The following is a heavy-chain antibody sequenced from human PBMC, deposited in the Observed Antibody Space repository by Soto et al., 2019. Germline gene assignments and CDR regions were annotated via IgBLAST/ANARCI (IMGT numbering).Heavy chain of an antibody. V-gene: IGHV3-21*01. D-gene: IGHD3-16*01. CDR1: GFTFSSYT. CDR2: ISSSSSYI. Sequence: EVQLVESGGGLVKPGGSLRLSCAAFGFTFSSYTMNWVRQAPGKGLEWVSSISSSSSYIYYAHSVKGRFTISRDNAKTSLYLQMNSLRAEATAVYYCARDRGGDLKAFDIWGQGTMVTVSS. CDR3: ARDRGGDLKAFDI. J-gene: IGHJ3*02.